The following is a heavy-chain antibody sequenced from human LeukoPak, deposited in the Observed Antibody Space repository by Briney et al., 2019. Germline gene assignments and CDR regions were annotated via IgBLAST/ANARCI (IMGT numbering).Heavy chain of an antibody. Sequence: GGSLRLSCAASGFTFTSYGMSWVRQAPGKGLEWVSTITGSGGSTYYADSVKGRFTISRDNSKNTLFLQMDSLRAEDTAIYYVTRTAQYTCFDPWGQGTLVTVSS. D-gene: IGHD1-7*01. V-gene: IGHV3-23*01. CDR3: TRTAQYTCFDP. CDR1: GFTFTSYG. CDR2: ITGSGGST. J-gene: IGHJ5*02.